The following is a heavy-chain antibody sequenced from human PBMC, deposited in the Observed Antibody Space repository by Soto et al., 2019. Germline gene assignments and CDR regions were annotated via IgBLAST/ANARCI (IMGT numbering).Heavy chain of an antibody. CDR1: GGSISSYY. CDR3: ARNIGGTAGGWFDP. Sequence: QVQLQESGPGLVKPSETLSLTCTVSGGSISSYYWSWIRQPPGKGLEWIGYIYYSGSTNYNPSLKSRVTISVDTSKNQCSLKLSSVTAADTAVYYCARNIGGTAGGWFDPWGQGTLVTVSS. D-gene: IGHD1-1*01. V-gene: IGHV4-59*01. J-gene: IGHJ5*02. CDR2: IYYSGST.